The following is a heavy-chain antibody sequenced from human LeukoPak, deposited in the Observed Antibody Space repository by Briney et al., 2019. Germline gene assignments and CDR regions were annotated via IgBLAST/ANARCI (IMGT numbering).Heavy chain of an antibody. CDR1: GFTVGGNY. CDR2: LNWNSNSM. J-gene: IGHJ4*02. D-gene: IGHD6-19*01. Sequence: PGGSLRLSCAASGFTVGGNYMSWVRQAPGKALEWVSGLNWNSNSMGYADSVRGRFTISRDNAKNSLYLQMNSLRAEDTAVYYCARGPVSSSGFFGYWGQGTLVTVSS. CDR3: ARGPVSSSGFFGY. V-gene: IGHV3-20*04.